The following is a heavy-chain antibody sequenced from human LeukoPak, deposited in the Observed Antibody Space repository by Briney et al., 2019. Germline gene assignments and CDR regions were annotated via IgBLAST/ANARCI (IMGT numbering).Heavy chain of an antibody. Sequence: PSETLSHTCTVSGGSISSYYWSWIRQPPGKGLEWIGFIYYSGSTNYNPSLKSRVTISVDTSKNQFSLKLSSVTAADTAVYYCARSNYFDYWGQGTLVTVSS. CDR2: IYYSGST. CDR1: GGSISSYY. D-gene: IGHD2-8*01. J-gene: IGHJ4*02. CDR3: ARSNYFDY. V-gene: IGHV4-59*01.